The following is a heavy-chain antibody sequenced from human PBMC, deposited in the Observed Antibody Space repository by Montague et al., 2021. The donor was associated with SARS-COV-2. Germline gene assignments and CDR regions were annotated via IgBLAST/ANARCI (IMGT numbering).Heavy chain of an antibody. J-gene: IGHJ6*02. CDR3: AGLQGDGSLYGMDV. Sequence: SETLSLTCTVSGGSISSYNWSWIRPPPGKGLECIGYIYYSGNTNYNPSLKSRVTISVDASKSQFSLKLSSVTAADTAVYYCAGLQGDGSLYGMDVWGQGTTVTVSS. CDR2: IYYSGNT. V-gene: IGHV4-59*01. D-gene: IGHD5-24*01. CDR1: GGSISSYN.